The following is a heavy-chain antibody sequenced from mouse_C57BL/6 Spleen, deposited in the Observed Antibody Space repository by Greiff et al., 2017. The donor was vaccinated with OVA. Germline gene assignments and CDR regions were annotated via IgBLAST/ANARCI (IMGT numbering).Heavy chain of an antibody. J-gene: IGHJ3*01. Sequence: VKLQESGAELVRPGASVTLSCKASGYTFTDYEMHWVKQTPVHGLEWIGAIDPETGGTAYNQKFKGKAILTADKSSSTAYMELRSLTSEDSAVYYCTGPPQFAYWGQGTLVTVSA. V-gene: IGHV1-15*01. CDR1: GYTFTDYE. CDR3: TGPPQFAY. CDR2: IDPETGGT.